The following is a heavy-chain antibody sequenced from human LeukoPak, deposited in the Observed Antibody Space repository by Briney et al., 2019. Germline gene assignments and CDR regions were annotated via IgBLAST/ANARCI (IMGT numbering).Heavy chain of an antibody. V-gene: IGHV4-59*08. CDR3: ARHDTANGAFDI. CDR1: GGSISSYY. Sequence: SETLSLTCTDSGGSISSYYWSWIRQPPGKGLEWIGYIYYSGSTNYNPSLKSRVTISVDTSKNQFSLKLSSVTAADTAVYYCARHDTANGAFDIWGQGTMATVSS. CDR2: IYYSGST. D-gene: IGHD5-18*01. J-gene: IGHJ3*02.